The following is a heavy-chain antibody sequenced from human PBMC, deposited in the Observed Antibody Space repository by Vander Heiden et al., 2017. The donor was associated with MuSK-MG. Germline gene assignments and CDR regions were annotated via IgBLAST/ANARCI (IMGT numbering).Heavy chain of an antibody. CDR1: GFTFSGYS. D-gene: IGHD3-22*01. Sequence: EVQLVESGGGLVQPGGSLRLSCAASGFTFSGYSMNWVRQAPGKGLEWVSYISSSSSTIYYADSVKGRFTISRDNAKNSLYLQMNSLRAEDTAVYYCARPFYDSSGYYPLPDYWGQGTLVTVSS. CDR2: ISSSSSTI. J-gene: IGHJ4*02. CDR3: ARPFYDSSGYYPLPDY. V-gene: IGHV3-48*01.